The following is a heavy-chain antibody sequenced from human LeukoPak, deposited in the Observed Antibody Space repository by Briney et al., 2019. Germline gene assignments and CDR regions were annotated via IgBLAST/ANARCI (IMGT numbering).Heavy chain of an antibody. V-gene: IGHV3-53*01. Sequence: GGSLRLSCAASGFTVSSNYMNWVRQAPGKGLEWVSLIYSGGSTHYADSVKGRFTISRDNSKNTLYLQMNSLRAEDTALYYCARAPFYYDSSGYPYFDGWGQGTLVTVSS. J-gene: IGHJ4*02. CDR1: GFTVSSNY. CDR2: IYSGGST. CDR3: ARAPFYYDSSGYPYFDG. D-gene: IGHD3-22*01.